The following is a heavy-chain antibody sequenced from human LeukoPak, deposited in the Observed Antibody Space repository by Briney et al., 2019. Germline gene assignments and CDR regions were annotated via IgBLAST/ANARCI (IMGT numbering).Heavy chain of an antibody. CDR1: GGSISSFY. CDR3: ARLSYYDSSGYYSAPYYYYGMDV. D-gene: IGHD3-22*01. J-gene: IGHJ6*02. CDR2: IYYSGST. Sequence: SETLSLTCTVSGGSISSFYWSWIRQPPGKGLEWIGYIYYSGSTNYNPSLRRRVTISVDTSKNQFSLKLSSVTAADTAVYYCARLSYYDSSGYYSAPYYYYGMDVWGQGTTVTVSS. V-gene: IGHV4-59*08.